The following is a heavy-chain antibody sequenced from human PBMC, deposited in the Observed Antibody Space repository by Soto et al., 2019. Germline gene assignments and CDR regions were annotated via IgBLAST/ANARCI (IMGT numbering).Heavy chain of an antibody. CDR2: INSDGSMT. D-gene: IGHD1-20*01. V-gene: IGHV3-74*01. CDR3: VRGKDQYNTLTCSYYDQ. CDR1: GFTCSRYW. Sequence: LRLSCAASGFTCSRYWMHWVRQAPGEGLMWVSRINSDGSMTSYADSVKGRFTISRDNAKNTVYLHMNSLRAEDTARYYCVRGKDQYNTLTCSYYDQWGQGTLVTVSS. J-gene: IGHJ5*02.